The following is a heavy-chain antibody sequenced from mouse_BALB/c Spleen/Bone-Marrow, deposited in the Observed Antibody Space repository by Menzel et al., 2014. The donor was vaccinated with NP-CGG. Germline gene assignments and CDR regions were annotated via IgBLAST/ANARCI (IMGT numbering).Heavy chain of an antibody. D-gene: IGHD2-3*01. J-gene: IGHJ3*01. CDR3: ARYDGYEAY. V-gene: IGHV1-7*01. Sequence: VQLQQSGAELAKPGASVKMSCKASGHTFTSYWMHWVKPRPGQGLEWIGYINPSTGYTEYNQKFKDKATLTADKSSSTAYMQLSSLTSEDSAVYYCARYDGYEAYWGQGTLVTVSA. CDR2: INPSTGYT. CDR1: GHTFTSYW.